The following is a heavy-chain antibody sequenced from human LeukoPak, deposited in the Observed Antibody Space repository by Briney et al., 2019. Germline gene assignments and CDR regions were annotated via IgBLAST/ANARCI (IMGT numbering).Heavy chain of an antibody. CDR3: ARADTAMAPYAFDI. CDR1: GGTFSSYA. J-gene: IGHJ3*02. Sequence: SVKVSCKASGGTFSSYAINWVRQAPGQGVEWMGGIITISGKANYAQKFQGRVTITTDESTRTAHMELSSLRSDDTAVYYCARADTAMAPYAFDIWGQGTMVTVSS. D-gene: IGHD5-18*01. V-gene: IGHV1-69*05. CDR2: IITISGKA.